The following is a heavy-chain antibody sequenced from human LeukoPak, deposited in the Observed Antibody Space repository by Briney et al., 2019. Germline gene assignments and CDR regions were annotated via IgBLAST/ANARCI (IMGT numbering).Heavy chain of an antibody. D-gene: IGHD6-19*01. CDR2: ISYDGSNK. CDR3: ARGPVSSSGFFAY. V-gene: IGHV3-30*03. Sequence: GGSLRLSCAASGFTFSSYGMHWVRQAPGKGLEWVAVISYDGSNKYYADSVKGRFTISRDNSKNTLYLQMNSLRAEDTAVYYCARGPVSSSGFFAYWGQGTLVTVSS. CDR1: GFTFSSYG. J-gene: IGHJ4*02.